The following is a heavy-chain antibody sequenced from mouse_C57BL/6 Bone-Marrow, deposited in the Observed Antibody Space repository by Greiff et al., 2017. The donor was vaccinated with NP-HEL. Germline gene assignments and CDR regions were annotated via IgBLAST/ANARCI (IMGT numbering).Heavy chain of an antibody. J-gene: IGHJ1*03. CDR2: IDPEDGET. D-gene: IGHD1-1*01. CDR1: GFNIKDYY. Sequence: VQLKESGAELVKPGASVKLSCTASGFNIKDYYMHWVKQRTEQGLEWIGRIDPEDGETKYAPKFQGKATITADTSSNTAYLQLSSLTSEDTAVYYCARQYGSSYGYFDVWGTGTTVTVSS. V-gene: IGHV14-2*01. CDR3: ARQYGSSYGYFDV.